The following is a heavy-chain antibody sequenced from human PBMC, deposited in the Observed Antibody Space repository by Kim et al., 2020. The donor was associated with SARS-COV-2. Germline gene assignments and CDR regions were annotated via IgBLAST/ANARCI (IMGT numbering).Heavy chain of an antibody. V-gene: IGHV3-15*01. CDR2: IKSRAAHGTT. CDR1: GFTFSNAW. CDR3: TTDSFDYGSSWYLDC. J-gene: IGHJ4*02. Sequence: GGSLRLSCATSGFTFSNAWMTWVRQAPGKGLEWVGHIKSRAAHGTTDYAEPVKGRFFISRDDSTKTLYLQMLSLKPEDSAVYYSTTDSFDYGSSWYLDCWGQGALVTVSS. D-gene: IGHD6-13*01.